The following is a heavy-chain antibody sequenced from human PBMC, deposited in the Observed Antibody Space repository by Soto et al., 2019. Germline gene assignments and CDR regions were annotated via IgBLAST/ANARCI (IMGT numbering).Heavy chain of an antibody. CDR3: ARGSGVDESHYFDS. CDR2: IDYSGST. V-gene: IGHV4-30-4*01. J-gene: IGHJ4*02. D-gene: IGHD2-8*01. Sequence: SETLSLTCTVSGASISNSDNYWSWIRQPPGKGLQWIGYIDYSGSTYYNPSLRSRITISLDTSKNQFSLRVTSVTAADTAMFYCARGSGVDESHYFDSWGQGTMVTVYS. CDR1: GASISNSDNY.